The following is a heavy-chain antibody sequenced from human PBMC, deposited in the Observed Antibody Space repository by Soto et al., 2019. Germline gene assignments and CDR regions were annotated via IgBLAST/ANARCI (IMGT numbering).Heavy chain of an antibody. J-gene: IGHJ6*02. CDR2: XVXXSXXX. Sequence: SVKVSCKASGFTFTRSAVQWVRQARGQRLEXIGXXVXXSXXXXXAXXXQERVTISRDMSTSTAYMELSSLRSEDTAVYYCAAAAGGYYYGMDVWGQGTTVTVSS. CDR3: AAAAGGYYYGMDV. V-gene: IGHV1-58*01. CDR1: GFTFTRSA. D-gene: IGHD1-26*01.